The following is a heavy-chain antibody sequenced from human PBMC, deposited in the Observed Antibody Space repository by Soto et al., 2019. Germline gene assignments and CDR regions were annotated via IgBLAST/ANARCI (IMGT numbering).Heavy chain of an antibody. J-gene: IGHJ6*02. CDR3: ARDHPTRWGLYSYGYDYGMDV. D-gene: IGHD5-18*01. Sequence: PGGSLRLSCAASGFTFSSYDMHWVRQATGKGLEWVSAIGTAGDTYYPGSVKGRFTISRENAKNSLYLQMNSLRAGDTAVYYCARDHPTRWGLYSYGYDYGMDVWGQGTTVTVSS. V-gene: IGHV3-13*01. CDR1: GFTFSSYD. CDR2: IGTAGDT.